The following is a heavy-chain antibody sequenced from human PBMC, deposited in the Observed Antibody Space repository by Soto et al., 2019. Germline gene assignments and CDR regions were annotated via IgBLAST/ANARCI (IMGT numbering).Heavy chain of an antibody. CDR2: TYYRSKWYN. CDR1: GDSVSSNSAA. CDR3: ARAPGYDHYHYYGMDV. Sequence: QVQLQQSGPGLVKPSQTLSLTCAISGDSVSSNSAAWNWIRQSPSRGLEWLGRTYYRSKWYNDYAVSVNSRITNNPDKSKNPVSLQMNSVTPEDTAVYYCARAPGYDHYHYYGMDVWGQGTTVTVSS. D-gene: IGHD3-3*01. V-gene: IGHV6-1*01. J-gene: IGHJ6*02.